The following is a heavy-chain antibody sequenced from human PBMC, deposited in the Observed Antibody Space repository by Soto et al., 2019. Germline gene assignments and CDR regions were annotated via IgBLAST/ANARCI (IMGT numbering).Heavy chain of an antibody. CDR2: ISGSGGAT. D-gene: IGHD2-15*01. CDR3: ARDRGYDAHDYYYNAMDV. J-gene: IGHJ6*02. V-gene: IGHV3-48*04. Sequence: HPGGSLRLSCAASGFTFDNYAMNWVRQAPGKGLEWVAHISGSGGATKYADSVKGRFTISRDNAKNSLYLQMNSLRAEDTAVYYCARDRGYDAHDYYYNAMDVWGQGTMVTVSS. CDR1: GFTFDNYA.